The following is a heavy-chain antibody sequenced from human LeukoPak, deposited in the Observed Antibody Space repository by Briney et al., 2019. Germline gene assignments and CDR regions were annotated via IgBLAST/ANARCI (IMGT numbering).Heavy chain of an antibody. CDR3: ARYNQIGVVNAFDI. D-gene: IGHD2-15*01. CDR2: IYFSGST. Sequence: SETLSLTCTVSGASISSGDHYWSWIRQPPGKGLEWIGYIYFSGSTYYNPSLKSRVTISVDTSKNQFSLKLSSVTAADTAVYYCARYNQIGVVNAFDIWGQGTMVTVSS. J-gene: IGHJ3*02. V-gene: IGHV4-30-4*02. CDR1: GASISSGDHY.